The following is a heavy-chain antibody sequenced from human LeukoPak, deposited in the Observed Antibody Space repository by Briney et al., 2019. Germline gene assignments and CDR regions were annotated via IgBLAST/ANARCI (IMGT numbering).Heavy chain of an antibody. V-gene: IGHV3-49*03. J-gene: IGHJ4*02. CDR3: TRVRGYQPNESN. CDR2: IRSKAYGGTT. D-gene: IGHD2-2*01. CDR1: GFTFGDYA. Sequence: GRSLRLSCTASGFTFGDYAMSWLRQAPGKGLEWVGFIRSKAYGGTTEYAASVKGRFTISRDDSKSIAYLQMNSLKTEDTAVYYCTRVRGYQPNESNWGQGTLVTVSS.